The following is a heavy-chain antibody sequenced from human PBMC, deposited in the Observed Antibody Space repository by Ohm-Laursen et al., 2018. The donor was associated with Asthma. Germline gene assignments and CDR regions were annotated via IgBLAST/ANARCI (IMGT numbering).Heavy chain of an antibody. CDR1: GFTFSSYA. D-gene: IGHD4-17*01. J-gene: IGHJ4*02. CDR2: ISGSGGST. V-gene: IGHV3-23*01. Sequence: SLRLSCAASGFTFSSYAMSWVRQAPGKGLEWVSAISGSGGSTYYADSVKGRFTISRDNSKNTLYLQMNSLRAEDTAVYYCARERGGYGDYESVDFDYWGQGTMVTVSS. CDR3: ARERGGYGDYESVDFDY.